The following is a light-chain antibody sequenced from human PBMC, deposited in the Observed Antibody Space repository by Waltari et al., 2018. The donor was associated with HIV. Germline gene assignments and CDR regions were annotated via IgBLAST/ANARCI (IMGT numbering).Light chain of an antibody. Sequence: QTVVTQEPSLSVAPGGTLPLTCSSATGPVSSGHYANWFQQKPGQPPRPLFYSSTRKHSITPERSSASLVGDRAALILSSVWPEDQADYFCMLFFRASYLFGGGTNVTVL. CDR1: TGPVSSGHY. CDR2: SST. CDR3: MLFFRASYL. V-gene: IGLV7-43*01. J-gene: IGLJ2*01.